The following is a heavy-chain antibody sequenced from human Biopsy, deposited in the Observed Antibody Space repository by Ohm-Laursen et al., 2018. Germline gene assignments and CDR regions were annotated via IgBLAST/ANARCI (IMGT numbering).Heavy chain of an antibody. CDR2: VNPNSGNT. CDR3: AREPFGQQLGPFDY. D-gene: IGHD6-13*01. CDR1: GGTFNSHV. J-gene: IGHJ4*02. Sequence: ASVKVSCKVSGGTFNSHVITWVRQAPGQGPEWMGWVNPNSGNTGYAQKFQGRVAMTRSTSISTAYMELSSLTSEDTAVYYCAREPFGQQLGPFDYWGQGALVIVSS. V-gene: IGHV1-8*02.